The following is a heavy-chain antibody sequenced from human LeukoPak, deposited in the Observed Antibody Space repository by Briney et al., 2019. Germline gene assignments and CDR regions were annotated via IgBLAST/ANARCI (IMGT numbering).Heavy chain of an antibody. J-gene: IGHJ4*02. D-gene: IGHD6-25*01. CDR3: ATSQYSTGLFDF. CDR2: VYHGGST. CDR1: GGSISRFY. V-gene: IGHV4-59*01. Sequence: PSETLSLTCTVSGGSISRFYWSWIRQPPGKGLEWIGYVYHGGSTRYNPSPKSRLTVLGDTSRNQFSLRLTSVSAADTGVYYCATSQYSTGLFDFWGQGTLVTVSS.